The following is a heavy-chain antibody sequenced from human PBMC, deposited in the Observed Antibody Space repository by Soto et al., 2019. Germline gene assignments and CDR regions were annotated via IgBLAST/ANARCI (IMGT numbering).Heavy chain of an antibody. CDR1: GGSINSYY. J-gene: IGHJ5*02. CDR2: IYYSGSA. CDR3: ARGQYQLLHNWFDP. V-gene: IGHV4-59*08. Sequence: SETLSLTCTVSGGSINSYYWSWFRQPPGKGLEWIGYIYYSGSANYNPSLKSRVSISVDTSKNQFSLKLSSVTAADTAVYYCARGQYQLLHNWFDPWGQGTLVTVSS. D-gene: IGHD2-2*01.